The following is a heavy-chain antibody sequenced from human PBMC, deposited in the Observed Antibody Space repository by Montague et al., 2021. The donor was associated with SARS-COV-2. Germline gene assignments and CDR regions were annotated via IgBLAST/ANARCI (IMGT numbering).Heavy chain of an antibody. CDR1: GFTFSSYS. CDR3: ARPRWDAFDI. CDR2: ISSSSSYI. J-gene: IGHJ3*02. D-gene: IGHD6-13*01. Sequence: SLRLSCAASGFTFSSYSMNWVRQAPGKGLEWVSSISSSSSYIYYADSVKGRFTISRDNAKISLYLQMNSLRAEDTAVYYCARPRWDAFDIWGQGTMVTVSS. V-gene: IGHV3-21*01.